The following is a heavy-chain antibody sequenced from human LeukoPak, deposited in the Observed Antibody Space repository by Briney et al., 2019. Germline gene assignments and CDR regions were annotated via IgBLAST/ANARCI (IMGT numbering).Heavy chain of an antibody. V-gene: IGHV4-59*12. Sequence: SETLSLTCTVSGGSISSYYWSWIRQPPGKRLEWIGHIYYSGSTNYNPSLKSRVTISVDTSKNQFSLKLSSVTAADTAVYYCAREARYSSSGYNWFDPWGQGTLVTVSS. CDR3: AREARYSSSGYNWFDP. CDR1: GGSISSYY. J-gene: IGHJ5*02. CDR2: IYYSGST. D-gene: IGHD6-13*01.